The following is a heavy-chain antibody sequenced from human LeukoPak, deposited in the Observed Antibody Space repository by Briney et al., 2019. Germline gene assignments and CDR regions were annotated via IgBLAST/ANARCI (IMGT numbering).Heavy chain of an antibody. CDR2: ISSSGSTK. CDR3: AKDVYYGSGNIVY. CDR1: VFMVSDYY. D-gene: IGHD3-10*01. Sequence: PGGSLRLSCAASVFMVSDYYMSWIRQAPGERLEWVSYISSSGSTKSYVDSVKGRFTISRDNAKNSLYLQMNSLRAEDTALYYCAKDVYYGSGNIVYWGQGTLVTVSS. J-gene: IGHJ4*02. V-gene: IGHV3-11*01.